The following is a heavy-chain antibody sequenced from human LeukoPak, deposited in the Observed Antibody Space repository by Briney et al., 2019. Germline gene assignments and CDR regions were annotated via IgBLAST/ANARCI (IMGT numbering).Heavy chain of an antibody. CDR3: ARGVKYYYDSSGYYYWFDP. CDR1: GGSISSGGYS. CDR2: IHHSGST. D-gene: IGHD3-22*01. Sequence: KPSETLSLTWAVSGGSISSGGYSWSWIRQPPGKGLEWIGYIHHSGSTYYNPSLKSRVTISVDRSKNQFSLKLSSVTAADMALYYCARGVKYYYDSSGYYYWFDPWGQGTLVTVSS. J-gene: IGHJ5*02. V-gene: IGHV4-30-2*01.